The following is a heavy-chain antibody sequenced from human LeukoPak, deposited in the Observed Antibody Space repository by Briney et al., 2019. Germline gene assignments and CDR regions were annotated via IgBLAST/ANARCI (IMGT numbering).Heavy chain of an antibody. D-gene: IGHD5-12*01. Sequence: VGSLRLSCAASGFTFYKYAMSSVRQAPGKGLEWVSAISNRGSSTYYADSVKSRFTITRDNSRKTLYLQMNSLRADDTAVYFCAKALPRVTTTYWPTRGWGQGALVTVAS. J-gene: IGHJ4*02. CDR2: ISNRGSST. CDR1: GFTFYKYA. V-gene: IGHV3-23*01. CDR3: AKALPRVTTTYWPTRG.